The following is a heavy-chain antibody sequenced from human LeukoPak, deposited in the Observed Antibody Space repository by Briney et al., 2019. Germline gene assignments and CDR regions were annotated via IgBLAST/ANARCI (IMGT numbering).Heavy chain of an antibody. V-gene: IGHV3-21*01. J-gene: IGHJ4*02. D-gene: IGHD2-15*01. CDR1: GFIFGRDS. CDR3: ATPIVVVVAATDY. Sequence: GGSLALSCAASGFIFGRDSMNWVRQAPGKGLEWVSSISSSSSYIYYADSVKGRFTISRDNAKNSLYLQMNSLRAEDTAVYYRATPIVVVVAATDYWGQGTLVTVSS. CDR2: ISSSSSYI.